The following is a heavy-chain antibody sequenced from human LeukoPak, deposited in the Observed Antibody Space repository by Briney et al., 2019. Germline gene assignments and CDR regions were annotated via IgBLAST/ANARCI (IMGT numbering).Heavy chain of an antibody. Sequence: SETLSLTCTVSGGSISSYYWSWIRQPPGKGLEWIGYIYYSGSTNYNPSLKSRVTISVDTSKNQFSLKLSSVTAADTAVYYCAGEKRTKGYYYYMDVWGKGTTVTVSS. J-gene: IGHJ6*03. CDR2: IYYSGST. D-gene: IGHD2-8*01. CDR3: AGEKRTKGYYYYMDV. V-gene: IGHV4-59*01. CDR1: GGSISSYY.